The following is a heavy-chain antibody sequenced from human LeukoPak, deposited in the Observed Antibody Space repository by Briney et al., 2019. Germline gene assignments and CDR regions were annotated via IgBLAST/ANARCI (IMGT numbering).Heavy chain of an antibody. J-gene: IGHJ6*02. D-gene: IGHD3-10*01. CDR2: IIPIFTTA. V-gene: IGHV1-69*13. CDR1: GGTISYYV. Sequence: SVKVSCKAAGGTISYYVISWVRQAPGQGLEWMGGIIPIFTTANYAQKFQGRVTITADESTSTAYMELSSLRSEDTAVYYCARDSEPFGPGYYGMDVWGQGTTVTVSS. CDR3: ARDSEPFGPGYYGMDV.